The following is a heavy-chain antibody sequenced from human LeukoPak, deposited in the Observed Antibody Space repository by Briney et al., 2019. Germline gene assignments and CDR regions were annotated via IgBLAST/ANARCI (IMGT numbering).Heavy chain of an antibody. CDR2: ITGSGDTT. J-gene: IGHJ4*02. CDR3: VKDYSTIAAAANPLFDY. Sequence: PGGSLRLSCVASGFTFSSYAVTWVRQAPGKGLEWVSGITGSGDTTFYADSVKGRFTISRDNSKDTLYLQMHSLRAEDTAVYYCVKDYSTIAAAANPLFDYWGQGALVTVSS. CDR1: GFTFSSYA. V-gene: IGHV3-23*01. D-gene: IGHD6-13*01.